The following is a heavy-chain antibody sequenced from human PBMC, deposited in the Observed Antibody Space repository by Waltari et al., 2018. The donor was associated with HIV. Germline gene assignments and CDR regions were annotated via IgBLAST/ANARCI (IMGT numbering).Heavy chain of an antibody. D-gene: IGHD1-26*01. CDR2: IIPICGTA. J-gene: IGHJ4*02. Sequence: QVQLVQSGAEVKKPGSSVKVSCKASGGTFSSYAINWVRQAPGQGLEWMGGIIPICGTADYAQKFQGRVTITADESTTTAYMELSSLRSDDTAVYYCARVSGSYLLYYYFDSWGQGTLVTVSS. V-gene: IGHV1-69*12. CDR3: ARVSGSYLLYYYFDS. CDR1: GGTFSSYA.